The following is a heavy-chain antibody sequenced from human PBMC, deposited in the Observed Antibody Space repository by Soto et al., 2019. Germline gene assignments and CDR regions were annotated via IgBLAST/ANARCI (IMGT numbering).Heavy chain of an antibody. CDR2: ISYDGSDK. Sequence: QVQLVESGGGVVQPGRSLRLCCAASGFIFSSYGMHWVRQAPGKGLEWVAVISYDGSDKYYADSVKGRFTISRDNSKNTLYPQVNSLRVEETAVYYCAKVGGRGEAGTYYYFDYWGQGTLVTVSS. CDR3: AKVGGRGEAGTYYYFDY. V-gene: IGHV3-30*18. CDR1: GFIFSSYG. J-gene: IGHJ4*02. D-gene: IGHD1-26*01.